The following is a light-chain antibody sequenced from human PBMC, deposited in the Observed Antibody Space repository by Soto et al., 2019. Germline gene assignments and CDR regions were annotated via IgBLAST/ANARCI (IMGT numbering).Light chain of an antibody. V-gene: IGKV3-20*01. CDR3: QQYCSSSSR. CDR2: AAS. CDR1: QSVRNNY. Sequence: EIELTQSPGTLPLSPGERATLSCRASQSVRNNYLAWYQQRPGQAPRLLIYAASSRSTGIPDRFSGSGSGTDFTLTISRLEPEDYAVYYCQQYCSSSSRFGQGTKVDIK. J-gene: IGKJ1*01.